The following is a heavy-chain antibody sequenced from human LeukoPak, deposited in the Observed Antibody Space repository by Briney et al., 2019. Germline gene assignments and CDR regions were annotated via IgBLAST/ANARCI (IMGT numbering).Heavy chain of an antibody. J-gene: IGHJ4*02. CDR1: GFTFFSYG. D-gene: IGHD1-26*01. V-gene: IGHV3-30*18. Sequence: GGSLRLSCAASGFTFFSYGMHWVRQAPGKGLEWVAVISYDGSNKYYADSVKGRFTISRDNSKNTLYFEMISLRIEDTAVYYCAKGPVSGSRSPLDYWGQGTLVTVSS. CDR2: ISYDGSNK. CDR3: AKGPVSGSRSPLDY.